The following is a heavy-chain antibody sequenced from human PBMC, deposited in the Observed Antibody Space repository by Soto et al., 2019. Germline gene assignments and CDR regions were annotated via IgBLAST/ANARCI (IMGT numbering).Heavy chain of an antibody. CDR1: GFSLSTSGVG. J-gene: IGHJ1*01. V-gene: IGHV2-5*02. CDR2: IYWDDDK. Sequence: QITLKESGPTLVKPTQTLTLTCTFSGFSLSTSGVGVGWIRQPPGKALEWLALIYWDDDKRYRPSLKSRLTITKDTSQNQGVLTMTTMDPLDTATYYCANRGRFGAFHHWGQGTLVTVSS. D-gene: IGHD3-10*01. CDR3: ANRGRFGAFHH.